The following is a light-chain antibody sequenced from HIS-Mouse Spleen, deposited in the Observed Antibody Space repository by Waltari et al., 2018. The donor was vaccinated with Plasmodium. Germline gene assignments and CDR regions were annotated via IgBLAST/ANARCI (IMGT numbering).Light chain of an antibody. Sequence: DIQMTQSPSSLSASVGDRVTITCQASQDISTYLNWYQQKPGKAPKLLIYDASNLETGVPSRCSGSGSGTDFTFTISSLQPEDIATYYCQQYDNLPLTFGGGTKVEIK. CDR3: QQYDNLPLT. CDR2: DAS. J-gene: IGKJ4*01. V-gene: IGKV1-33*01. CDR1: QDISTY.